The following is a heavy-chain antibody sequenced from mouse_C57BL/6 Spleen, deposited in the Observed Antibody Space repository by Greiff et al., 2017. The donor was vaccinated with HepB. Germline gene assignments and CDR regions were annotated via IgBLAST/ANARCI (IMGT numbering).Heavy chain of an antibody. CDR1: GYTFTSYW. D-gene: IGHD2-1*01. Sequence: QVQLKQPGAELVKPGASVKLSCKASGYTFTSYWMHWVKQRPGQGLEWIGMIHPNSGSTNYNEKFKSKATLTVDKSSSTAYMQLSSLTSEDSAVYYCARYYGNYGWYFDVWGTGTTVTVSS. CDR3: ARYYGNYGWYFDV. V-gene: IGHV1-64*01. J-gene: IGHJ1*03. CDR2: IHPNSGST.